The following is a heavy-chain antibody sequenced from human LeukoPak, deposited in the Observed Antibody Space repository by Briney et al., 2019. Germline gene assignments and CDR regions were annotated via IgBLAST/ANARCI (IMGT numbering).Heavy chain of an antibody. Sequence: SETLSLTCAVYGGSFSGYYWSWIRQPPGKGLEWIGEINHSGSTNYDPSLKSRVTISVDTSQNQFSLKLSSVTAADTAVYYCARGSVAFDIWGQGTMVTVSS. CDR3: ARGSVAFDI. CDR1: GGSFSGYY. V-gene: IGHV4-34*01. CDR2: INHSGST. J-gene: IGHJ3*02.